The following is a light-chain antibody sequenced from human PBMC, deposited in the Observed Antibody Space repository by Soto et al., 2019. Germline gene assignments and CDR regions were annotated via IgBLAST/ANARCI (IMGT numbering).Light chain of an antibody. CDR3: QQYKTFSWT. J-gene: IGKJ1*01. CDR2: DAS. Sequence: DIQMTQSPSTLSASVGDRVTITCRASQSISSWLAWYQQKPGKAPKLLIYDASSLQSGVPSRCSGSGSGTEFTLTISSLQHDDFATYYCQQYKTFSWTFGQGTKVEIK. CDR1: QSISSW. V-gene: IGKV1-5*01.